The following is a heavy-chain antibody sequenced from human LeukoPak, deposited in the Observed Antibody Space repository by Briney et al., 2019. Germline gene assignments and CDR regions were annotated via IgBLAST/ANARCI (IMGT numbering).Heavy chain of an antibody. J-gene: IGHJ4*02. CDR2: INQDESEK. D-gene: IGHD7-27*01. CDR1: GFTFSSYW. V-gene: IGHV3-7*01. Sequence: PGGPLRLSCAASGFTFSSYWMTWVRRAPGKGLEWVANINQDESEKYYVDSVKGRFTISRDNAKNSLYLQMNSLRAEDTALYYCARGDWGLYYWGQGTLVTVSS. CDR3: ARGDWGLYY.